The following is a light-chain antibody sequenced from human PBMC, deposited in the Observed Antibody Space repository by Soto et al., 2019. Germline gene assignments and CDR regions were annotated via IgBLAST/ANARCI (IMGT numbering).Light chain of an antibody. CDR3: QLWDVGSDHYV. V-gene: IGLV3-21*04. CDR2: FDS. CDR1: NIGDKL. J-gene: IGLJ1*01. Sequence: SYELTQSPSVSPAPGETARISCEGNNIGDKLVHWYQQRPGQAPVLVIYFDSERPSGIPERFSGSNSGNTATLIITRVEAGDEADYYCQLWDVGSDHYVFGSGTKLTVL.